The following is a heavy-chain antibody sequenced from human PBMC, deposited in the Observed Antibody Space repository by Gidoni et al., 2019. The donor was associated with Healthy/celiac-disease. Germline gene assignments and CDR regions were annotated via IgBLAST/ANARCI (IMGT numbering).Heavy chain of an antibody. J-gene: IGHJ4*02. CDR3: ARTYGGNSVSDS. CDR1: GGSFSGYY. V-gene: IGHV4-34*01. CDR2: INHSGST. Sequence: QVQLQQWGAGLLKPSETLSLTCAVYGGSFSGYYWSWIRQPPGKGLEWIGEINHSGSTNYNPSLKSRVTISVDTSKNQFSLKLSSVTAADTAVYYCARTYGGNSVSDSWGQGTLVTVSS. D-gene: IGHD4-17*01.